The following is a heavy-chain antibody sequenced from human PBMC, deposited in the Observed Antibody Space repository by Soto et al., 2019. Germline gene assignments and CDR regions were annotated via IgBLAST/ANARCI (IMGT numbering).Heavy chain of an antibody. CDR3: ARGVILNSSCWYGDDAFDI. D-gene: IGHD6-19*01. J-gene: IGHJ3*02. Sequence: PSETLSLTXAISGDSVSSNSAAWNWIRQSPSRGLEWLGRTYYRSKWYNDYAVSVKSRITINPDTSKIQFSLQLNSVTPEDTAVYYCARGVILNSSCWYGDDAFDIWGQGTMVTVSS. V-gene: IGHV6-1*01. CDR1: GDSVSSNSAA. CDR2: TYYRSKWYN.